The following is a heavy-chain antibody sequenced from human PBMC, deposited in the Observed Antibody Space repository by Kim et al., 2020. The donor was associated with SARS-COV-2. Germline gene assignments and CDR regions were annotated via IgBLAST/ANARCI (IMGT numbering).Heavy chain of an antibody. J-gene: IGHJ2*01. CDR1: GGSISSGGYY. CDR2: IYYSGST. D-gene: IGHD6-13*01. CDR3: ASSRAIAAAGSGMGYFDL. Sequence: SETLSLTCTVSGGSISSGGYYWSWIRQHPGKGLEWIGYIYYSGSTYYNPSLKSRVTISVDTSKNQFSLKLSSVTAADTAVYYCASSRAIAAAGSGMGYFDLWGRGTLVTVSS. V-gene: IGHV4-31*03.